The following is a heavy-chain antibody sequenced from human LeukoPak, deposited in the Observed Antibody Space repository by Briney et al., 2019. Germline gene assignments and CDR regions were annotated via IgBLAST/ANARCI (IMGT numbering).Heavy chain of an antibody. J-gene: IGHJ4*02. D-gene: IGHD2-21*01. Sequence: PGGSLRLSCTASGFTFRSYDMSWVRQAPGKGLEWVSRISGSGGSTYYADSVKGRFTISRDNSKNTLYLQMNSLRAEDTAVYYCGRDILSDYWGQGTLVTVS. CDR2: ISGSGGST. CDR1: GFTFRSYD. V-gene: IGHV3-23*01. CDR3: GRDILSDY.